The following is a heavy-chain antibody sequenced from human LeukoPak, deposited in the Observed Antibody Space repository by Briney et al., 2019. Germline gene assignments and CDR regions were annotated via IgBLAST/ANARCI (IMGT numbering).Heavy chain of an antibody. Sequence: GGSLRLSCAASGFTFSSYAMSWVRQAPGKGLEYVSAISSNNGGSTYYADSVKGRFTISRDNSKNTVYLQMGGLRAEDTAVYYCARDAWGSGSYYDVWGRGTLVTVSS. D-gene: IGHD3-10*01. CDR3: ARDAWGSGSYYDV. J-gene: IGHJ2*01. V-gene: IGHV3-64*02. CDR1: GFTFSSYA. CDR2: ISSNNGGST.